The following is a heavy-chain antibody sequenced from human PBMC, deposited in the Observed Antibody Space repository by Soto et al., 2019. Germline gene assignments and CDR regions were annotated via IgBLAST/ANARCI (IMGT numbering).Heavy chain of an antibody. D-gene: IGHD5-12*01. Sequence: SETLSLTCAVSGGSISSSDYRWNWLRQHPGQGPEWIACICGGTYGGTYYYNPSLKSRVTISADTSKNQFSLRLRSVTAADTAVYYCARDPRDGYGHFDYWGHGTLVTVS. CDR3: ARDPRDGYGHFDY. J-gene: IGHJ4*01. V-gene: IGHV4-31*11. CDR1: GGSISSSDYR. CDR2: ICGGTYGGTY.